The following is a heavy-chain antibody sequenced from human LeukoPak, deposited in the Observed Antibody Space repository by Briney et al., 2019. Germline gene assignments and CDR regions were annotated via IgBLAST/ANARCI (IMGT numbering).Heavy chain of an antibody. CDR2: IRSSSSCR. V-gene: IGHV3-21*01. CDR3: ARGPDFSSGWYFDY. J-gene: IGHJ4*02. CDR1: GFTFSSLS. D-gene: IGHD6-19*01. Sequence: GGSLRLSCAASGFTFSSLSMIGASQAPGKGLEWVLAIRSSSSCRYYADSAEARFTLSRDNAKNSPYLQMNSLRAEDTGVYYCARGPDFSSGWYFDYGGEGTLVTVYS.